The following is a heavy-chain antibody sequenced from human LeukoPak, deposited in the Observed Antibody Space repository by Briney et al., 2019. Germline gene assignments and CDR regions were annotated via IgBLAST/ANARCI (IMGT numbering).Heavy chain of an antibody. CDR3: ARDSHYYYYGMDV. CDR2: IYYSGST. V-gene: IGHV4-31*03. Sequence: PSETLSLTCTVSGGSISSGGYYWSWIRPHPGKGLEWIGYIYYSGSTYYNPSLKSRVTISVDTSKNQFSLKLSSVTAADTAVYYCARDSHYYYYGMDVWGQGTTVTVSS. CDR1: GGSISSGGYY. J-gene: IGHJ6*02.